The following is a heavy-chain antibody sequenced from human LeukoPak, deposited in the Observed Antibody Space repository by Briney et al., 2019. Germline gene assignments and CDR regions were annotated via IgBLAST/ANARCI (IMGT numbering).Heavy chain of an antibody. V-gene: IGHV3-21*01. CDR2: ISSSSSYI. D-gene: IGHD5-24*01. Sequence: PGGSLRLSCAASGFTFSNYWMHWVRQAPGKGLEWVSSISSSSSYIYYADSVKGRFTISRDNAKNSLYLQMSSLRAEDTAVYYCARGMATIDGYYYYMDVWGKGTTVTVSS. J-gene: IGHJ6*03. CDR1: GFTFSNYW. CDR3: ARGMATIDGYYYYMDV.